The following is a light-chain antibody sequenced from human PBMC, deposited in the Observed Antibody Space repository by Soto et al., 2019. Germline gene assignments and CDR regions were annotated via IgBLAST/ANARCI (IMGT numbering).Light chain of an antibody. CDR1: SSDVGGYNY. V-gene: IGLV2-8*01. Sequence: QSALTQPPSASGSLGQSVTISCTGTSSDVGGYNYLSWHQQHPGKAPKVMIYEVTKRPPGVPDRFSGSKSGNTASLTVSGLQAEDEADYYCSSFAGGGNPVLLGGGTKVTVL. CDR3: SSFAGGGNPVL. CDR2: EVT. J-gene: IGLJ2*01.